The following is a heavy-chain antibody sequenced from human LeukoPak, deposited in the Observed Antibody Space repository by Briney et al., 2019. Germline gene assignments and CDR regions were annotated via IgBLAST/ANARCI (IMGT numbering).Heavy chain of an antibody. V-gene: IGHV4-39*07. CDR3: AREEIGTGTVLGKDYYYMDV. D-gene: IGHD3-16*01. CDR2: INCSRNP. CDR1: GGSISSSSYY. Sequence: SETLSLTCTVSGGSISSSSYYWGWIRQPPGKGLEWIGNINCSRNPYYNPSLKSRVTISVDTSKSQFSLKLSSVTAADTAMYYCAREEIGTGTVLGKDYYYMDVWGKGTTVTVSS. J-gene: IGHJ6*03.